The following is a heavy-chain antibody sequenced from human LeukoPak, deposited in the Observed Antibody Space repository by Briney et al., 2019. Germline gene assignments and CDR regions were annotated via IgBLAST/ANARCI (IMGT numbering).Heavy chain of an antibody. V-gene: IGHV6-1*01. CDR1: GDSVSSNSAA. CDR2: TYYRSKWYN. CDR3: ARDYSRGIRGGDYESDAFDI. Sequence: SQTLSLTCAISGDSVSSNSAAWNWIRQSPSRGLEWLGRTYYRSKWYNDYAVSVKSRITINPDTSKNQFSLKLSSVTAADTAVYYCARDYSRGIRGGDYESDAFDIWGQGTMVTVSS. D-gene: IGHD2-21*01. J-gene: IGHJ3*02.